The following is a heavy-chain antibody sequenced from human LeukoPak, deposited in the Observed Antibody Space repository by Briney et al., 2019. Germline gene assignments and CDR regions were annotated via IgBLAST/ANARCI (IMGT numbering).Heavy chain of an antibody. CDR3: LRDQDCSGGDCQVC. CDR2: ISHSGTT. J-gene: IGHJ4*02. CDR1: GGSLSSGNYQ. D-gene: IGHD2-15*01. V-gene: IGHV4-39*02. Sequence: PSETLSLTCTVSGGSLSSGNYQWGWIRQPPGKGLEWIALISHSGTTYYNPSLKSRVTMSVDTSKNQFSLKLNSVTAADTAVYYCLRDQDCSGGDCQVCWGQGTLVTVSP.